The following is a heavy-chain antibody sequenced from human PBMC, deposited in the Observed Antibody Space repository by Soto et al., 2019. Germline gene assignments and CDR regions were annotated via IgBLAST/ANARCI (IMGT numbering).Heavy chain of an antibody. D-gene: IGHD2-2*01. CDR2: IYHSGST. V-gene: IGHV4-4*02. CDR1: GGSISSSNW. Sequence: SETLSLTCAVSGGSISSSNWWSWARQPPGKGLEWIGEIYHSGSTNYNPSLKSRVTISVDKSKNQFSLKLSSVTAADTAVYYCARDGEAYCSSTSFATNWFDPWGQRTLVTVSS. CDR3: ARDGEAYCSSTSFATNWFDP. J-gene: IGHJ5*02.